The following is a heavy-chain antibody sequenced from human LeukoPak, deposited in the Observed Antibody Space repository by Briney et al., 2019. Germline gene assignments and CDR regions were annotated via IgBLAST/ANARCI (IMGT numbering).Heavy chain of an antibody. D-gene: IGHD5-12*01. CDR2: ISANNGNT. CDR1: GYTFTRYG. J-gene: IGHJ4*02. V-gene: IGHV1-18*01. Sequence: ASVKVSCKASGYTFTRYGIIWVRQAPGQGLEWMGWISANNGNTNYAQKLQGRVTMTTDTSTSTAYMELRSLRSDATAVYYCARGDSGYDFAPFDYWGQGTLVTVSS. CDR3: ARGDSGYDFAPFDY.